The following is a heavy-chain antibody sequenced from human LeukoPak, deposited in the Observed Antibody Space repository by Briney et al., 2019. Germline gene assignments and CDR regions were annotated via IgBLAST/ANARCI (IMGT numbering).Heavy chain of an antibody. Sequence: PSETPSLTCTVSGGSISSSSYYWGWIRQPPGKGLEWIGSIYYSGSTYYNPSLKSRVTISVDTSKNQFSLKLSSVTAADTAVYYCARHDSSGYYYYYYGMDVWGQGTTVTVSS. CDR1: GGSISSSSYY. CDR3: ARHDSSGYYYYYYGMDV. J-gene: IGHJ6*02. CDR2: IYYSGST. V-gene: IGHV4-39*01. D-gene: IGHD3-22*01.